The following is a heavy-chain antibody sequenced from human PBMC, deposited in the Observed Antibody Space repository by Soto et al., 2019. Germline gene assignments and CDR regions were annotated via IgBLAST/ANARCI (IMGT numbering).Heavy chain of an antibody. CDR2: ISAYNGNT. V-gene: IGHV1-18*01. Sequence: ASVKVSCKASGYTFTSYGISWVRQAPGQGLEWMGWISAYNGNTNYAQKLQGRVTMTTDTSTSTAYMELRSLRSDDTAVYYCARDRSHYDFWSGYSNNWFDPWGQGTLVTVSS. CDR1: GYTFTSYG. CDR3: ARDRSHYDFWSGYSNNWFDP. J-gene: IGHJ5*02. D-gene: IGHD3-3*01.